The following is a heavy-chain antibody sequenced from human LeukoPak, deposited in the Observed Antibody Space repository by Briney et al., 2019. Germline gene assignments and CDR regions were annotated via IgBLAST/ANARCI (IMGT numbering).Heavy chain of an antibody. V-gene: IGHV1-18*01. CDR2: ISAYNGNT. CDR3: ASDVDYYDSSGQGFQH. Sequence: ASVKVSCKASGYTFTSYGFSWVRQAPGPGLEWMGWISAYNGNTNYAQKLQSRVTMTTDTSTSTAYMELRSLRSDDTAVYYCASDVDYYDSSGQGFQHWGEGTLVTVSS. J-gene: IGHJ1*01. D-gene: IGHD3-22*01. CDR1: GYTFTSYG.